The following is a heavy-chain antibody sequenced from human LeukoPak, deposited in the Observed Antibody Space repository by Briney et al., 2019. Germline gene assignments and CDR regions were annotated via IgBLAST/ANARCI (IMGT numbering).Heavy chain of an antibody. V-gene: IGHV3-53*01. CDR3: ARVILVYSSGWGYFDY. CDR1: GFTVSSNY. CDR2: IYSGGST. J-gene: IGHJ4*02. D-gene: IGHD6-19*01. Sequence: PGGSLRLSCVASGFTVSSNYMSWVRQAPGKGLEWVSLIYSGGSTYYADSVKGRFTISRDNSKNTLYLQMNSLRAEDTAVYYCARVILVYSSGWGYFDYWGQGTLVTVSS.